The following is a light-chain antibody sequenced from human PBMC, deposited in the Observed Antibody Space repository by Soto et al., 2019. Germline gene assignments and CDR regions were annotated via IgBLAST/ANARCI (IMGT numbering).Light chain of an antibody. J-gene: IGKJ1*01. CDR3: QQYGSSGT. V-gene: IGKV1-5*03. CDR1: QTISSW. CDR2: KAS. Sequence: DIQMTQSPSSLCASVGDRVTITCRASQTISSWLAWYQQKPGKAPKLLIYKASTLKSGVPSRFSGSGSGTEFTLTISRLEPEDFAVYYCQQYGSSGTFGQGTKVDIK.